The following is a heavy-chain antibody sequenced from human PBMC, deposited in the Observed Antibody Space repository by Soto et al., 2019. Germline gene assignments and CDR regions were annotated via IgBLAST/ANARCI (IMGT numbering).Heavy chain of an antibody. D-gene: IGHD5-12*01. CDR1: GGSISSSSYY. J-gene: IGHJ4*02. CDR3: ARDLGLGGYDLIWLYYFDY. CDR2: IYYSGST. Sequence: QLQLQESGPGLVKPSETLSLTCTVSGGSISSSSYYWGWIRQPPGKGLEWIGSIYYSGSTYYNPSLKSRVTISVDTSKNQFSLKLSSVTAADTAVYYCARDLGLGGYDLIWLYYFDYWGQGTLVTVSS. V-gene: IGHV4-39*02.